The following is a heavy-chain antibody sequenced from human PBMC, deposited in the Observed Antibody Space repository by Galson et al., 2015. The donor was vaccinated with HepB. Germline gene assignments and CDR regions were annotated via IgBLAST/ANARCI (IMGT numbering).Heavy chain of an antibody. D-gene: IGHD5-24*01. J-gene: IGHJ4*02. CDR3: ARDSHSKERADH. CDR2: IYDADST. Sequence: SCKASGCTFTGYYMHWVRQAPGKGLEWVSIIYDADSTHYADSVKGRFTISRDSSKNTLYHQMNSLRVEDTAVYYCARDSHSKERADHWGRGTLVTVSS. V-gene: IGHV3-53*01. CDR1: GCTFTGYY.